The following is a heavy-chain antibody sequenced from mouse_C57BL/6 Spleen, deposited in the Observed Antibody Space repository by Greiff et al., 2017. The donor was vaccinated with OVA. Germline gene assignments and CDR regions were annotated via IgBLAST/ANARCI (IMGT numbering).Heavy chain of an antibody. CDR3: ARSGGYDRDYYAMDY. J-gene: IGHJ4*01. CDR2: IYPGGGYT. CDR1: GYTFTNYW. V-gene: IGHV1-63*01. Sequence: VQLVESGAELVRPGTSVKMSCKASGYTFTNYWIGWAKQRPGHGLEWIGDIYPGGGYTNYNEKFKGKATLTADKSSSTAYMQFSSLTSEDSAIYYCARSGGYDRDYYAMDYWGQGTSVTVSS. D-gene: IGHD2-2*01.